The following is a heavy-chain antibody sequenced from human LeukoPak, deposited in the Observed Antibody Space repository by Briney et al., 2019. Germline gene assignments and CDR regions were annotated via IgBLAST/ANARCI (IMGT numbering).Heavy chain of an antibody. Sequence: PGGSLRLSCAASGSTFSRDWMHWVRQGPGKGLVWVSRMNSDGSTTNYADSVKGRFTISRDNARNALYLQMNSLRAEDTAVYYCVRALMGTSDHWGQGSLVTVSS. CDR1: GSTFSRDW. CDR2: MNSDGSTT. V-gene: IGHV3-74*01. J-gene: IGHJ4*02. CDR3: VRALMGTSDH. D-gene: IGHD7-27*01.